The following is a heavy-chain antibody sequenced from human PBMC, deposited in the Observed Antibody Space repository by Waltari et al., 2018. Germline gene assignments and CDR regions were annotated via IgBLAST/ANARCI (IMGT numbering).Heavy chain of an antibody. CDR2: ASFDGSTT. CDR1: GFSLSHFG. D-gene: IGHD3-10*01. CDR3: AKDAFGNTYLDH. Sequence: QVQLVESGGGVVQPAMYLRLSCAASGFSLSHFGMHWVRRAPGKGLEWVALASFDGSTTYYADSVRGRFTISRDNSKNTLYLDINTLRVDDTAIYYCAKDAFGNTYLDHWGQGTLVTVSS. J-gene: IGHJ5*02. V-gene: IGHV3-30*18.